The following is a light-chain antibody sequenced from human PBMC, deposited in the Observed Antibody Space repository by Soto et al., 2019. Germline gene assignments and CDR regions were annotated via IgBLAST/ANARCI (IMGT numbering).Light chain of an antibody. CDR2: DDS. V-gene: IGLV3-21*02. CDR3: QVWDTGSDRVI. Sequence: SSELTQPPSVSVAPGQTARITCGENNIGSKSVHWYQQKAGQAPVLVVHDDSDRPSGIPERFSGSNSGNTATLSISRVEAGDEADYYCQVWDTGSDRVIFGGGTKVTVL. J-gene: IGLJ2*01. CDR1: NIGSKS.